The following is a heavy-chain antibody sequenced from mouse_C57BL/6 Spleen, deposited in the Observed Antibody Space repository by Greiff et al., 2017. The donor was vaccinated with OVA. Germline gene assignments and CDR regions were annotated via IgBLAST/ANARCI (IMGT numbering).Heavy chain of an antibody. D-gene: IGHD4-1*01. CDR1: GYTFTSYW. CDR2: IDPSDSYT. J-gene: IGHJ2*01. Sequence: QVQLQQPGAELVKPGASVKLSCKASGYTFTSYWMQWVKQRPGQGLEWIGEIDPSDSYTNYNQKFKGKATLTVDTSSSTAYMQLSSLTSEDSAVYYCARRLAGTRGDYWGQGTTLTVSS. CDR3: ARRLAGTRGDY. V-gene: IGHV1-50*01.